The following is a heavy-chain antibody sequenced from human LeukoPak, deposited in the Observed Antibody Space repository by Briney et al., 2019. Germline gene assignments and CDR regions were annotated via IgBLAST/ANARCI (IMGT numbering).Heavy chain of an antibody. D-gene: IGHD2-21*02. CDR3: AKTSTSYCAADCLPGYFDL. CDR2: IYWNSGSI. CDR1: GFTFDDYA. Sequence: PGGSLRLSCAGPGFTFDDYAMHWVRQAPGKGLEWVSGIYWNSGSIRYAASVKGRFTISRDNAKNSLYLQMNSLRAEDMALYYCAKTSTSYCAADCLPGYFDLWGRGTLVTVSS. J-gene: IGHJ2*01. V-gene: IGHV3-9*03.